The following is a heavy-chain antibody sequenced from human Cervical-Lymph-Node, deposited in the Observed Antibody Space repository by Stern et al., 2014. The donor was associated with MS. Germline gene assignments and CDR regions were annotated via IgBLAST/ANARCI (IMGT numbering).Heavy chain of an antibody. CDR1: GYTFTDYY. V-gene: IGHV1-2*02. D-gene: IGHD2-21*01. J-gene: IGHJ4*02. CDR2: IHPNSGDT. CDR3: ARGLATALIADF. Sequence: EQLVQSGVDVKKPGASLKVSCTASGYTFTDYYMQRVRQAPGQGLEWMGWIHPNSGDTNYARKFQGRITLTRDTSINTAYLELSRLTYDDTAVYYCARGLATALIADFWGQGTLVTVS.